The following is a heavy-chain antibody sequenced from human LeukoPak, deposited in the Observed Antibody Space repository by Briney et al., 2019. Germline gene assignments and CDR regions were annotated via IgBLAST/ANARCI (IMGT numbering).Heavy chain of an antibody. CDR1: GGTFSSYA. Sequence: SVKVSCKASGGTFSSYAISWVRQAPGQGLEWMGGIIPIFGTANYAQKFQGRVTITADESTSTAYTELSSLRSEDTAVYYCASRGEMATYYYYYMDVWGKGTTVTVSS. CDR3: ASRGEMATYYYYYMDV. D-gene: IGHD5-24*01. J-gene: IGHJ6*03. CDR2: IIPIFGTA. V-gene: IGHV1-69*13.